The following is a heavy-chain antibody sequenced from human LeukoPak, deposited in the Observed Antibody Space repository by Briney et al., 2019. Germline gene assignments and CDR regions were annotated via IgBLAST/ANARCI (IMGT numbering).Heavy chain of an antibody. CDR3: ARDCGGHCYSGFDY. J-gene: IGHJ4*02. CDR2: ISVSGSTI. D-gene: IGHD2-21*02. Sequence: GGSLRLSCAASGFTFSDYYMAWIRQAPGKGLEYISHISVSGSTIHYGDSVKGRFTIFRDDARNSVYLQMTSLRAEDTATYFCARDCGGHCYSGFDYWGQGALVTVSS. CDR1: GFTFSDYY. V-gene: IGHV3-11*04.